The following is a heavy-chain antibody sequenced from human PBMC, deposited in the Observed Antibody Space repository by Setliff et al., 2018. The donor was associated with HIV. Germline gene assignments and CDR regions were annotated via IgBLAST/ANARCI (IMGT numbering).Heavy chain of an antibody. CDR2: ISRSSSYI. V-gene: IGHV3-21*04. Sequence: GGSLRLSCAASGFTFSSHSMNWVRQAPGKGLEWVSSISRSSSYIYYSDSVKGRFTISRDNAGNSLYLQMNSLRVEDTAVYYRAKEQSRVGYYGMDVWGQGTTVTVSS. CDR3: AKEQSRVGYYGMDV. D-gene: IGHD1-26*01. CDR1: GFTFSSHS. J-gene: IGHJ6*02.